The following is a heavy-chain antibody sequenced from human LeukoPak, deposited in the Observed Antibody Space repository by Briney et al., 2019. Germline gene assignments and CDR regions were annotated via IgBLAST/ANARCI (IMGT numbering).Heavy chain of an antibody. CDR1: GFTFSTYA. D-gene: IGHD1-26*01. CDR3: AGAGGGSYFDY. CDR2: VSYDGSDE. V-gene: IGHV3-30*04. J-gene: IGHJ4*02. Sequence: GGSLRLSCAASGFTFSTYAFHWVRQAPGKGLEWVAAVSYDGSDEHYADSVKGRFTISRDSFKNTLYLQMDSLRDEDTAVYYCAGAGGGSYFDYWGQGTLVTVSS.